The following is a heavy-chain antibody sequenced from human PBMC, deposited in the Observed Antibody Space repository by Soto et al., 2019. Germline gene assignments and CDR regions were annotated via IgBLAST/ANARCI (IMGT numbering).Heavy chain of an antibody. CDR2: ISYDGSNK. CDR3: ARDLYSSSWYRGRSDAFDI. Sequence: PGGSLRLSCAASGFTFSSYGMHWVRQAPGKGLEWVAVISYDGSNKYYADSVKGRFTISRDNSKNTLYLQMNSLRAEDTAVYYCARDLYSSSWYRGRSDAFDIWGQGTMVTVSS. CDR1: GFTFSSYG. D-gene: IGHD6-13*01. V-gene: IGHV3-30*03. J-gene: IGHJ3*02.